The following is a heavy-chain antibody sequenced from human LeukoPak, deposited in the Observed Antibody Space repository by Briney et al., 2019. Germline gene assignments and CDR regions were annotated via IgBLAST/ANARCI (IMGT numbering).Heavy chain of an antibody. Sequence: GGSLRLSCAASGFTVSSNYMSWVRQAPGKGLERVSVIYSGGSTYYADSVKGRFTISRDNSKNTLYLQMNNLRAEDTAVYYCARDFARHYYDSSGYYSGAFDIWGQGTMVTVSS. CDR1: GFTVSSNY. V-gene: IGHV3-66*01. CDR3: ARDFARHYYDSSGYYSGAFDI. D-gene: IGHD3-22*01. CDR2: IYSGGST. J-gene: IGHJ3*02.